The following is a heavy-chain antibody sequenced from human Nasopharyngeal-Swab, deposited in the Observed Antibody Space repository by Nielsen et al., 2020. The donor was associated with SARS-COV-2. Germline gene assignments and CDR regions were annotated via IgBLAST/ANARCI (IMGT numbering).Heavy chain of an antibody. CDR1: GASFSGYY. V-gene: IGHV4-34*01. J-gene: IGHJ6*03. Sequence: ESLKISCGLNGASFSGYYWGWIRQPPGKGLEWIGDITRSGSTNYNPALKSRVTISMATSKGEFSLKLTSVTAADTAIYFCARVNNGGGIVPASYSFFMDVWGKGTSVAVSS. CDR2: ITRSGST. CDR3: ARVNNGGGIVPASYSFFMDV. D-gene: IGHD2-2*01.